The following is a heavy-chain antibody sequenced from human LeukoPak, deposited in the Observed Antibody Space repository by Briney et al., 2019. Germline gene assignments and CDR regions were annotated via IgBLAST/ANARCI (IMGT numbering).Heavy chain of an antibody. Sequence: GRSLRPSCAASGFTLTSYAMHWVRQAPGKGLAWVAVISYDGSNKYYADSVKGRFTISRDNTKNTLYLQMNSLRAEDTAVYYCERAGYCSGGSCYLSYFDYWGQGTLVTVSS. CDR1: GFTLTSYA. J-gene: IGHJ4*02. CDR2: ISYDGSNK. V-gene: IGHV3-30*04. D-gene: IGHD2-15*01. CDR3: ERAGYCSGGSCYLSYFDY.